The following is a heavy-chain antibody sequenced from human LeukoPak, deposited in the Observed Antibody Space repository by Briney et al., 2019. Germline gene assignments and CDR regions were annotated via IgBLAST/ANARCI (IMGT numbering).Heavy chain of an antibody. Sequence: PSETLSLTCTVSGGSISSYYWSWIRQPPGKGLEWIGYIYYSGSTNYNPSLKGRVTISVDTSKNQFSLKLSSVTAADTAVYYCARHSEVRGTDYWGQGTLVTVSS. V-gene: IGHV4-59*08. CDR3: ARHSEVRGTDY. CDR2: IYYSGST. J-gene: IGHJ4*02. D-gene: IGHD1-1*01. CDR1: GGSISSYY.